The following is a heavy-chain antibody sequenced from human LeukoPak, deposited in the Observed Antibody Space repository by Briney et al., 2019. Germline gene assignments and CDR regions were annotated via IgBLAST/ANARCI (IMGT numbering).Heavy chain of an antibody. J-gene: IGHJ4*02. Sequence: PGGSLRLSCAASGFTFSSYSMTWVRQAPGKGLEWVSYISSSSSTIYYADSVKGRFTISRDNAKNSLYLQMNSLRAEDTAVYYCARYYYDSSGYPYFDYWGQGTLVTVSS. D-gene: IGHD3-22*01. CDR3: ARYYYDSSGYPYFDY. CDR1: GFTFSSYS. V-gene: IGHV3-48*01. CDR2: ISSSSSTI.